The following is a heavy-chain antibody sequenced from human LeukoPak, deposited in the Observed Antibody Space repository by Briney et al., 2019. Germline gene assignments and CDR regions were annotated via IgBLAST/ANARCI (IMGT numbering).Heavy chain of an antibody. CDR1: DGSIYSSSFY. CDR2: FYDGGNT. V-gene: IGHV4-39*01. CDR3: VTHPSIYDTFQL. Sequence: PSETLSLTCTVSDGSIYSSSFYWGWIRQSPGKGLDWIVSFYDGGNTYYNPSLKNRVTISVDTSKRFSLKLTSVTAADTAVYYCVTHPSIYDTFQLWGQGTLVTVSS. J-gene: IGHJ1*01. D-gene: IGHD2/OR15-2a*01.